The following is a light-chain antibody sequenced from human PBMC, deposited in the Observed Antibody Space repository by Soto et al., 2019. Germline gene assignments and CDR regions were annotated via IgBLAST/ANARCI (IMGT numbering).Light chain of an antibody. Sequence: EIVLTQSPGTLSLSPGERATLSCRASQSVRSNYLAWYQQKPGQAPRRLIFAASSSASDIPDRFSGSGSGTDFTLTISRLEPEDFAVYYCQQYGSSAPYTFGQGTKVDIK. CDR2: AAS. CDR3: QQYGSSAPYT. CDR1: QSVRSNY. J-gene: IGKJ2*01. V-gene: IGKV3-20*01.